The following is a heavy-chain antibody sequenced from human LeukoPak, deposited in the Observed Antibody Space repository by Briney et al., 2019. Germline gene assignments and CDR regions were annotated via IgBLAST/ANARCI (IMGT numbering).Heavy chain of an antibody. CDR3: QAYFGSGSYSDY. CDR2: AYYSGST. D-gene: IGHD3-10*01. J-gene: IGHJ4*02. Sequence: SETLSLTCTVSGGSISGSVYYWGWLRQPPGKGLEWIGSAYYSGSTYYNPSLESRVTISVDTSKNQFSLKVNSMTAADTAVYYCQAYFGSGSYSDYWGQGTLVTVSS. V-gene: IGHV4-39*01. CDR1: GGSISGSVYY.